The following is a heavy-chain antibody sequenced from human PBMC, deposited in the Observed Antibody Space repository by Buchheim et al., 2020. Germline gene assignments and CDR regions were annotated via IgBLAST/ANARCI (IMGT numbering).Heavy chain of an antibody. Sequence: QVQLQESGPGLVKPSRTLSLTCTVSGGSISTDTYYWSWIRQPAGKGLVWIGLIYSSGSTIYNPSLKSRVTMSVDTSKNQFSLKLSSVTAADTAVYYCARESRYFDWYWGDSWGQGTL. J-gene: IGHJ4*02. V-gene: IGHV4-61*02. CDR3: ARESRYFDWYWGDS. CDR1: GGSISTDTYY. CDR2: IYSSGST. D-gene: IGHD3-9*01.